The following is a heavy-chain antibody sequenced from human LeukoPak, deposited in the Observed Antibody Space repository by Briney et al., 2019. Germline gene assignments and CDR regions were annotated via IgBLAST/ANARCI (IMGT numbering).Heavy chain of an antibody. CDR2: IRYDGSNK. Sequence: GGSLRLSCAASGFTFSSYGMHWVRQAPGKGLEWVAFIRYDGSNKYYADSVKGRFTISRDNSKNTLYLQMNSLRAEDTAVYYCAKDREALLWFGELWDFDYWGQGTLVTVSS. CDR3: AKDREALLWFGELWDFDY. V-gene: IGHV3-30*02. CDR1: GFTFSSYG. J-gene: IGHJ4*02. D-gene: IGHD3-10*01.